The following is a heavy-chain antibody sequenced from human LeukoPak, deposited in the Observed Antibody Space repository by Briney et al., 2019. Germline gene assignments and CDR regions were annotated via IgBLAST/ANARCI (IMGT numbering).Heavy chain of an antibody. CDR1: GFTFSSYA. V-gene: IGHV3-23*01. CDR3: AKETWDYVWGSYFDY. D-gene: IGHD3-16*01. J-gene: IGHJ4*02. CDR2: ISGSGGST. Sequence: PGESLRLSCAASGFTFSSYAMSWVRQAPGKGLEWVSAISGSGGSTYYADSVKGRFTISRDNSKNTLYLQMNSLRAEDTAVYYCAKETWDYVWGSYFDYWGQGTLVTVSS.